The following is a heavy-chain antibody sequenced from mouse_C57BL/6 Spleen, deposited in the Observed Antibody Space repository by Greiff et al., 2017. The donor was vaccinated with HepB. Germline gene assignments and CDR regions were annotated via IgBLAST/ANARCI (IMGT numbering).Heavy chain of an antibody. Sequence: VQLQQPGAELVQPGASVKLSCKASGYTFTSYWMHWVKQRPGQGLEWIGRIHPSDSNTNYNQKFKGKDTLTVDKSSSTAYMQLSSLTSEDSAVYYCAIHYDSNYGGYFDYWGQGTTLTVSS. V-gene: IGHV1-74*01. CDR2: IHPSDSNT. CDR3: AIHYDSNYGGYFDY. CDR1: GYTFTSYW. D-gene: IGHD2-5*01. J-gene: IGHJ2*01.